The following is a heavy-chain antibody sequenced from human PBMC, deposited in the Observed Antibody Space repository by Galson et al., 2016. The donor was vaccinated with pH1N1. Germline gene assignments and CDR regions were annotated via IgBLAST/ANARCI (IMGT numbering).Heavy chain of an antibody. V-gene: IGHV1-69*13. J-gene: IGHJ2*01. CDR1: GGTFGSYG. Sequence: SVKVSCKASGGTFGSYGINWVRQAPGQGLEWMGGVIPIFNTTKYAQNFQGRVTITADESTTTAYMELTSLRSDDTAMSFCAREDYYDTDLSDWYFDLWGRGTLLTVSS. D-gene: IGHD3-22*01. CDR2: VIPIFNTT. CDR3: AREDYYDTDLSDWYFDL.